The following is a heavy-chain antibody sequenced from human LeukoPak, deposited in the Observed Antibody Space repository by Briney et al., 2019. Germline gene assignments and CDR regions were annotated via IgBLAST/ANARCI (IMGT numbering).Heavy chain of an antibody. Sequence: GASVKVSCKASGGTFSSYAISWVRQAPGQGLEWMGGIIPIFGTANYAQKFQGRVTITTDESKSTAYMELSSLRSEDTAVYYCARGRGGTYCSSTSCYEVDYYMDVWGKGTTVTVSS. D-gene: IGHD2-2*01. J-gene: IGHJ6*03. CDR3: ARGRGGTYCSSTSCYEVDYYMDV. CDR1: GGTFSSYA. V-gene: IGHV1-69*05. CDR2: IIPIFGTA.